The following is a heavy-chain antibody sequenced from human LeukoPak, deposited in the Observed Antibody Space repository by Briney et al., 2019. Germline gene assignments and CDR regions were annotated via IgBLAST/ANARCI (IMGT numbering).Heavy chain of an antibody. CDR3: ARGKQQLDYFYYYGLDV. CDR2: INAENGDT. D-gene: IGHD6-13*01. J-gene: IGHJ6*02. V-gene: IGHV1-3*01. CDR1: GYRFTGYN. Sequence: GASVKVSCKASGYRFTGYNIDWVRQAPGQRPEWMGRINAENGDTKYSEKFQGRVTITRDTFASTSYMELSSLRSEDTAIYYCARGKQQLDYFYYYGLDVWGRGTTVTVSS.